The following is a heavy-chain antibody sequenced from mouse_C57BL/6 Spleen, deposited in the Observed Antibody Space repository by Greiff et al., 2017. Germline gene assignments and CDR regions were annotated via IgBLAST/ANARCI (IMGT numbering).Heavy chain of an antibody. CDR3: ARGDDYDGPYWYFDV. CDR2: IYPRDGST. CDR1: GYTFTSYD. Sequence: VQLQQSGPELVKPGASVKLSCKASGYTFTSYDINWVKQRPGQGLEWIGWIYPRDGSTKYNEKFKGKATLTVATSSSTAYMVLHSLTSEDSAVYFCARGDDYDGPYWYFDVWGTGTTVTVSS. J-gene: IGHJ1*03. V-gene: IGHV1-85*01. D-gene: IGHD2-4*01.